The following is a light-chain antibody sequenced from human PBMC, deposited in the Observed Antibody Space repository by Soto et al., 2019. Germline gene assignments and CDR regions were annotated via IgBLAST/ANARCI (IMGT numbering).Light chain of an antibody. CDR3: QQYKSYSYT. CDR2: DAS. Sequence: DLQMTQSPSILSASVGDRVAITCRASESISNWLAWYQQKPGKAPKVLIYDASRLQSGVPERFSGSGSGTEFTLTISSLLADDIATYYCQQYKSYSYTFGQGTNLEIK. J-gene: IGKJ2*01. V-gene: IGKV1-5*01. CDR1: ESISNW.